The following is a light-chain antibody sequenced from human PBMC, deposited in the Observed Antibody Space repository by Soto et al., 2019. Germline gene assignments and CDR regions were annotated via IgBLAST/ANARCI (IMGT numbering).Light chain of an antibody. CDR2: AAF. Sequence: DIQMTQSPSSLSASVGAIVTITCRASQSITYYLNWYQQKPGKAPKLLIYAAFRLQSGVPSRFSGSGSGTDFALAIISLQPEDVATYYCQQTYSTPRTFRGGTKVEIK. CDR1: QSITYY. J-gene: IGKJ4*01. CDR3: QQTYSTPRT. V-gene: IGKV1-39*01.